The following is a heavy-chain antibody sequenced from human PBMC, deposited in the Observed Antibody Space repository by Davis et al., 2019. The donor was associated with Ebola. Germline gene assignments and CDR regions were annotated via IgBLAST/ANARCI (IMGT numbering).Heavy chain of an antibody. CDR1: GFTFSSYG. J-gene: IGHJ6*02. V-gene: IGHV3-33*01. Sequence: GGSLRLSCAASGFTFSSYGMHWVRQAPGKGLEWVAVIWYDGSNKYYADSVKGRFTISRDNAKNTVYLQMNSLRAEDTAVYYCARDAVLWFGELFTFCGMDVWGQGTTVTVSS. D-gene: IGHD3-10*01. CDR2: IWYDGSNK. CDR3: ARDAVLWFGELFTFCGMDV.